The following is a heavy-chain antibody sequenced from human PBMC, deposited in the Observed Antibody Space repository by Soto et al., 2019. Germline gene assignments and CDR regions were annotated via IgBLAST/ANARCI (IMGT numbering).Heavy chain of an antibody. Sequence: PSETLSLTCTVSGGSISSGDYYWSWIRQPPGKGLEWIGYIYYSGSTYYNPSLKSRVTISVDTSKNQFSLKLSSVTAADTAVYYCARDRAGITGTTVDYWGQGTLVTVSS. CDR1: GGSISSGDYY. CDR2: IYYSGST. V-gene: IGHV4-30-4*01. J-gene: IGHJ4*02. D-gene: IGHD1-7*01. CDR3: ARDRAGITGTTVDY.